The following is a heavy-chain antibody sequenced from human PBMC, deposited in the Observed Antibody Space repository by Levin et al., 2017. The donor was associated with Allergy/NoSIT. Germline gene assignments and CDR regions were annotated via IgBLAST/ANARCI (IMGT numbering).Heavy chain of an antibody. CDR2: ISGSGGST. D-gene: IGHD6-19*01. Sequence: GESLKISCAASGFTFSSYAMSWVRQAPGKGLEWVSAISGSGGSTYYADSVKGRFTISRDNSKNTLYLQMNSLRAEDTAVYYCAKYSSGWYSRNYFDYWGQGTLVTVSS. V-gene: IGHV3-23*01. CDR3: AKYSSGWYSRNYFDY. J-gene: IGHJ4*02. CDR1: GFTFSSYA.